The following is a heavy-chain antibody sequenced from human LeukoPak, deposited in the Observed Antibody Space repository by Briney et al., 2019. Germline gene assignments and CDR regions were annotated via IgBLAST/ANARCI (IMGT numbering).Heavy chain of an antibody. J-gene: IGHJ4*02. CDR1: GGSISSSSYY. CDR3: ARAREGRYFDY. Sequence: SETLSLTCTVSGGSISSSSYYWGWIRQPPGKGLEWIGSIYYSGSTYYNPSLKSRVTISVDTSKNQFSLKLSSVTAADTAVYYCARAREGRYFDYWGQGTLVTVSS. CDR2: IYYSGST. V-gene: IGHV4-39*07.